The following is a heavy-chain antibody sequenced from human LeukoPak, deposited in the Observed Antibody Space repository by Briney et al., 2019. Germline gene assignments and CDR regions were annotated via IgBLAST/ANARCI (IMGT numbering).Heavy chain of an antibody. CDR3: ARPKLGYNWFDP. CDR2: IYYSGST. Sequence: SETLSLTCTVSGGSISSYYWSWIRQPPGKGLEWIGYIYYSGSTYYNPSLKSRVTISVDTSKNQFSLKLSSVTAADTAVYYCARPKLGYNWFDPRGQGTLVTVSS. V-gene: IGHV4-59*08. CDR1: GGSISSYY. J-gene: IGHJ5*02. D-gene: IGHD7-27*01.